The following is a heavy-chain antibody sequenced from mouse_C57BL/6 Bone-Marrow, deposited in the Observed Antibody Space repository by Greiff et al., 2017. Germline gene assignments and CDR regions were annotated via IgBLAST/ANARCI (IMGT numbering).Heavy chain of an antibody. Sequence: EVKLQESGEGLVKPGGSLKLSCAASGFTFSSYAMSWVRQTPEKRLEWVAYISSGGDYIYYADTVKGRFTISRDNARNTLYLQMSSLKSEDTAMYYCTRGNWYYFDYWGQGTTLTVSS. J-gene: IGHJ2*01. D-gene: IGHD4-1*01. CDR3: TRGNWYYFDY. CDR1: GFTFSSYA. V-gene: IGHV5-9-1*02. CDR2: ISSGGDYI.